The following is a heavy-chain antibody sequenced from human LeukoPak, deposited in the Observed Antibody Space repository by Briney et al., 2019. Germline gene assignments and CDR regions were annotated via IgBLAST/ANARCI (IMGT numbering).Heavy chain of an antibody. D-gene: IGHD3-22*01. CDR2: MNPNSGNT. V-gene: IGHV1-8*01. CDR3: ARHDRHSSNREFDY. J-gene: IGHJ4*02. CDR1: GYTFTSYD. Sequence: ASVKVSCKASGYTFTSYDINWVRQATGQGLEWMGWMNPNSGNTGYAQKFQGRVTMTRDTSTSTVYMELSSLRSEDTAVYYCARHDRHSSNREFDYWGQGTLVTVSS.